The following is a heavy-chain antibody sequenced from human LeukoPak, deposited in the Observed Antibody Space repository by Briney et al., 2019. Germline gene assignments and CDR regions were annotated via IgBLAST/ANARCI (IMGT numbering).Heavy chain of an antibody. CDR2: ISSRGSTI. CDR1: GFTFSNYE. D-gene: IGHD1-26*01. V-gene: IGHV3-48*03. J-gene: IGHJ3*02. CDR3: ARPSPSGIYPRGVFDI. Sequence: GGSLRLSCAASGFTFSNYEMNWVRQAPGKGLQWVSYISSRGSTIYYADAVKGRFTISRDNAKNSLYLQMDSLRAEDTAVYYCARPSPSGIYPRGVFDIWGQGTMVTESS.